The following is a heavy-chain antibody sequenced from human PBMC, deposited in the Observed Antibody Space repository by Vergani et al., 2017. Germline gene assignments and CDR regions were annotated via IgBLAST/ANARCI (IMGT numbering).Heavy chain of an antibody. V-gene: IGHV3-23*01. J-gene: IGHJ4*02. CDR2: ISARYPST. CDR3: ARLSYDTTPCLQGGYGC. D-gene: IGHD3-22*01. CDR1: GFTFSACP. Sequence: EVQLLQSGGGVIQPGGSVRLSCAASGFTFSACPMTWVRQAPGKGLEWVSAISARYPSTYYADSVKGRFTISRDNSKNMLYLQMNSLRAEDTAVYYCARLSYDTTPCLQGGYGCWGQRTLVSVSS.